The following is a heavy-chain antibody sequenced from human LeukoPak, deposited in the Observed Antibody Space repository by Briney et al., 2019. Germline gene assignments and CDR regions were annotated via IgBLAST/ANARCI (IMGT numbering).Heavy chain of an antibody. CDR3: ARWSDPDFDY. J-gene: IGHJ4*02. CDR1: GGSFSGYY. Sequence: SETLSLTCAVYGGSFSGYYWSWIRQHPGKGLEWIGYIYYSGSTYYNPSLKSRVTISVDTSKNQFSLKLSSVTAADTAVYYCARWSDPDFDYWGQGTLVTVSS. CDR2: IYYSGST. V-gene: IGHV4-31*11.